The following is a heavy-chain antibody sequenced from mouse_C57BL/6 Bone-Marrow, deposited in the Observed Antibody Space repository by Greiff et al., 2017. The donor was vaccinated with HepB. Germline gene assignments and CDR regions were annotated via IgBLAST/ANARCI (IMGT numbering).Heavy chain of an antibody. V-gene: IGHV5-9-1*02. D-gene: IGHD1-1*01. J-gene: IGHJ1*03. CDR3: TRDYYYGSSYWYFDV. CDR1: GFTFSSYA. Sequence: EVKLVESGEGLVKPGGSLKLSCAASGFTFSSYAMSWVRQTPEKRLEWVAYISSGGDYIYYADTVKGRFTISRDNARNTLYLQMSSLKSEETAMYYCTRDYYYGSSYWYFDVWGTGTTVTVSS. CDR2: ISSGGDYI.